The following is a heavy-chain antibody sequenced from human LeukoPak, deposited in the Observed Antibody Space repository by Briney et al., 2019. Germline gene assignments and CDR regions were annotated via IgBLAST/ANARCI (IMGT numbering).Heavy chain of an antibody. J-gene: IGHJ4*02. CDR2: IKATPHGGTT. D-gene: IGHD3-16*01. CDR3: TASYAPGVDD. V-gene: IGHV3-15*01. CDR1: GFTFINAW. Sequence: KPGGSLRLSCAASGFTFINAWMAWVRQAPGKGLEWVGRIKATPHGGTTDYAAPVEGRFTISRDNSKNMLYLQMNSLKTDDTAVYYCTASYAPGVDDWGQGTLVTVSP.